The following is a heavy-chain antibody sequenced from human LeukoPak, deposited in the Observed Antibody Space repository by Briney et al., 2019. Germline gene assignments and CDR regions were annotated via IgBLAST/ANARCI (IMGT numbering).Heavy chain of an antibody. CDR3: ARDYYGSGSPDLGYYYYGMDV. J-gene: IGHJ6*02. V-gene: IGHV4-59*01. Sequence: SETLSLTCTVSGGSISSYYWSWIRQPPGKGLEWIGYIYYSGSTNYNPSLKSRVTISVDTSKNQFSLKLRSVTAADTAVYYCARDYYGSGSPDLGYYYYGMDVWGQGTTVTVSS. D-gene: IGHD3-10*01. CDR2: IYYSGST. CDR1: GGSISSYY.